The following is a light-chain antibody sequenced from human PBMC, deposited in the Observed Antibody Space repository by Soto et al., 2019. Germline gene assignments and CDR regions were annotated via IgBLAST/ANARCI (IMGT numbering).Light chain of an antibody. CDR2: SAS. V-gene: IGKV1-39*01. CDR1: ESISDY. J-gene: IGKJ4*01. CDR3: QQTFSHRLS. Sequence: IQLTQSPSSLSASVGYRVTIVCRASESISDYLNWYQLKSGEAPKVLIYSASTLRGGVPSRFSGTGSGTEFTLTISSLQPEDVATYYCQQTFSHRLSFGGGTTVEIK.